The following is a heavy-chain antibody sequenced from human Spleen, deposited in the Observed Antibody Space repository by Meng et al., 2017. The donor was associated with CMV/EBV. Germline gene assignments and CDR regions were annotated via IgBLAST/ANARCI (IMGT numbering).Heavy chain of an antibody. J-gene: IGHJ5*02. CDR3: ARVNGDCFSTICYKGWFDP. Sequence: QLQLQELGPGLVKPSETLSRTCTVAGGSISSSSYYWGWIRQPPGKGLEWIGSIYYSGSTYYNPSLKSRVTISVDTSKNQFSLKLSSVTAADTAVYYCARVNGDCFSTICYKGWFDPWGQGTLVTVSS. CDR1: GGSISSSSYY. CDR2: IYYSGST. V-gene: IGHV4-39*07. D-gene: IGHD2-2*02.